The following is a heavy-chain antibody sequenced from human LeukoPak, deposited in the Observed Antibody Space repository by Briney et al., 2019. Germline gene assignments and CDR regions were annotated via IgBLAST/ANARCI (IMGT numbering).Heavy chain of an antibody. CDR2: ISSSSSYT. J-gene: IGHJ3*02. V-gene: IGHV3-11*05. Sequence: GGSLRLSCAASGFTFSNAWMSWVRQAPGKGLEWVSYISSSSSYTNYADSVKGRFTISRDNAKNSLYLQMNSLRAEDTAVYYCARGGIAVARGRAFDIWGQGTMVTVSS. D-gene: IGHD6-19*01. CDR1: GFTFSNAW. CDR3: ARGGIAVARGRAFDI.